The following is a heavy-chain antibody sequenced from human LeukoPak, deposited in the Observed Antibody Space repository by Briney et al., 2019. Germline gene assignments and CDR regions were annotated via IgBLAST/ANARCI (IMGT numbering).Heavy chain of an antibody. CDR3: ARSYEGSGFSD. Sequence: GGSLRLSCAASGLIFSNYIMNWVRQAPGKGLEWVSSITNSSRYTYYADSVKGRFTISRDNAKNSLYLQMNSLRAEDTAVYYCARSYEGSGFSDWGQGTLVTVSS. V-gene: IGHV3-21*01. J-gene: IGHJ4*02. CDR1: GLIFSNYI. CDR2: ITNSSRYT. D-gene: IGHD3-3*01.